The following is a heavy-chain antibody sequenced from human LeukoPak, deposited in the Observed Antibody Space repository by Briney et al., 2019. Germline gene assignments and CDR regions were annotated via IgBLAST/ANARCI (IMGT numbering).Heavy chain of an antibody. CDR3: ARSSDPSSSWYPTVDDAFDI. V-gene: IGHV1-2*06. Sequence: AAVKVSCKASGYTFTGYYMHWGRPAPGQGLEWMGRINPNSGGTNNAQKSQGRVTMTRDTPISTAYMELSRLRSDDTAVYYSARSSDPSSSWYPTVDDAFDIWGQGTMVTVSS. J-gene: IGHJ3*02. CDR2: INPNSGGT. CDR1: GYTFTGYY. D-gene: IGHD6-13*01.